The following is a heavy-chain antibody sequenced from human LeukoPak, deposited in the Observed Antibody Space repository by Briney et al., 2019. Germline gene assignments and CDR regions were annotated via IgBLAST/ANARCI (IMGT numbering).Heavy chain of an antibody. D-gene: IGHD6-25*01. CDR2: INPNSLIP. CDR1: GYTLSDYD. J-gene: IGHJ5*02. CDR3: ARMKRVPEVWFDP. V-gene: IGHV1-8*01. Sequence: ASVKVSCKASGYTLSDYDINWVRQATGQGLEYMGWINPNSLIPGYAQKFQGRVTLTMDTSINTAYMELSGLTSDDTAVYYCARMKRVPEVWFDPWGQGTLVTVSS.